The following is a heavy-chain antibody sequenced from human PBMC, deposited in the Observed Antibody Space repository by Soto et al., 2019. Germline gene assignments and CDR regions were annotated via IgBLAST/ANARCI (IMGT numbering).Heavy chain of an antibody. J-gene: IGHJ4*02. CDR2: IGPLENT. CDR1: GGYITHGGFS. D-gene: IGHD5-12*01. V-gene: IGHV4-30-2*06. Sequence: HLRLQASGSGVVRTSETLSLTCTVSGGYITHGGFSWSWIRQSPGKVLECIGYIGPLENTYFNPTFKRRLIMAIDRSQNQFSLNLRSVTAADRAVYSWARGGGNDPFDSWGQGVLVSVS. CDR3: ARGGGNDPFDS.